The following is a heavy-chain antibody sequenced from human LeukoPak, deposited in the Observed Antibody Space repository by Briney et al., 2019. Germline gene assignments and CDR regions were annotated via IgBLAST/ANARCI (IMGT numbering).Heavy chain of an antibody. J-gene: IGHJ4*02. V-gene: IGHV3-13*01. CDR2: IASTGET. Sequence: GGSLRLSCAASGYSFSTSDMHWVRQASGRGLEWVSSIASTGETFYAPSVKGRFTISREDAKNSLYLQMNSLRAGDTATCHCVTGGEIGFDYWGQGTLVTVSS. CDR3: VTGGEIGFDY. CDR1: GYSFSTSD. D-gene: IGHD3-16*01.